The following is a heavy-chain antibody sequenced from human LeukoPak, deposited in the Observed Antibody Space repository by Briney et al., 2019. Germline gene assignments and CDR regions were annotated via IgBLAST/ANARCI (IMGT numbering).Heavy chain of an antibody. CDR1: GYTFTSYY. J-gene: IGHJ5*02. V-gene: IGHV1-46*01. CDR3: ATYLPSSKVVITSNWFDP. Sequence: ASVKVSCKASGYTFTSYYMHWVRQAPGQGLEWMGIINPSGGSTSYAQKFQGRVTMTEDTSTDTAYMELSSLRSEDTAVYYCATYLPSSKVVITSNWFDPWGQGTLVTVSS. CDR2: INPSGGST. D-gene: IGHD3-22*01.